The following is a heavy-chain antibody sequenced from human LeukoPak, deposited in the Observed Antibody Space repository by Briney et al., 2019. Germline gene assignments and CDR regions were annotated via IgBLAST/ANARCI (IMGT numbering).Heavy chain of an antibody. V-gene: IGHV5-51*01. CDR2: IYPGDSDT. J-gene: IGHJ4*02. Sequence: GESLKISCKGSGSSFTSYWIGWVRQMPGKGLEWMGIIYPGDSDTRYSPSFQGQITISADKSINTAYLQWSSLKASDTAMYYCARHWGYLWLGIDYWGQGTLVTVSS. CDR1: GSSFTSYW. D-gene: IGHD6-19*01. CDR3: ARHWGYLWLGIDY.